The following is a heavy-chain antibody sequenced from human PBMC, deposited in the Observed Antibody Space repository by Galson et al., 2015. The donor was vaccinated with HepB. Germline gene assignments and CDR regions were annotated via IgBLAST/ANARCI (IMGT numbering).Heavy chain of an antibody. Sequence: SVKVSCKASGYTFTGYYIHWVRQVPGQGLEWMGWINPHSGGTNYAQKFQGRVTMTRDPSISTAYMELSSLRSDDTAVYYCASAACTYTTSCSPDFPWGQGTLVTVSS. V-gene: IGHV1-2*02. J-gene: IGHJ5*02. CDR2: INPHSGGT. D-gene: IGHD3-16*01. CDR1: GYTFTGYY. CDR3: ASAACTYTTSCSPDFP.